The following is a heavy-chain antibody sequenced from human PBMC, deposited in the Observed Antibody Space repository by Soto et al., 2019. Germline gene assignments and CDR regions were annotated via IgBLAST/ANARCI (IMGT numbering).Heavy chain of an antibody. CDR3: ARDGGRDGYFGNWLDP. V-gene: IGHV1-69*12. Sequence: QVQLVQSGAEVKKPGSSVKVSYKASGDTFRNYAISWVRQAPGQRLEWVGGIIPIFGTTNFAQKFQGRVTITADQSTTTAYMDLSGLRSEDTAVYYCARDGGRDGYFGNWLDPWGQGTLVTVSS. J-gene: IGHJ5*02. CDR1: GDTFRNYA. CDR2: IIPIFGTT. D-gene: IGHD5-12*01.